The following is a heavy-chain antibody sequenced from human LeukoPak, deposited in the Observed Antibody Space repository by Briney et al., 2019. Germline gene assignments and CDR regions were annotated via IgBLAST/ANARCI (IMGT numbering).Heavy chain of an antibody. V-gene: IGHV3-33*01. J-gene: IGHJ3*02. CDR3: ARAGDAFDI. CDR1: GFTFSSYG. CDR2: IWYDGGDK. Sequence: GGSLRLSCAASGFTFSSYGMHWVRQAPGKGLEWVAVIWYDGGDKYYTDSVKGRFTISRDNSKNTLYLQMNSLRAEDMAIYYCARAGDAFDIWGQGTMVTVSS.